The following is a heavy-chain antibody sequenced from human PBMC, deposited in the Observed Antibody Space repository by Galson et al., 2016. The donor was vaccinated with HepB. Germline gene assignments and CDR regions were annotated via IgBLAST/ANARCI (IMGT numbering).Heavy chain of an antibody. D-gene: IGHD2/OR15-2a*01. CDR3: ARSPLWGRPTFSS. V-gene: IGHV6-1*01. J-gene: IGHJ5*02. CDR1: GDSVSSTGAS. Sequence: CAISGDSVSSTGASWNWIRQSPSRGLEWLGRTYYRSKWYNSYAVSVEGRITINPDTSKNQFSLQLSSVTPEDTAVYYCARSPLWGRPTFSSWGQGTLVTVSS. CDR2: TYYRSKWYN.